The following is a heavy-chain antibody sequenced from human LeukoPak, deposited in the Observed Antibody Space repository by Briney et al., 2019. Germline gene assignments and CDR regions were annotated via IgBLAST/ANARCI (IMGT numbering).Heavy chain of an antibody. CDR2: ISGTGDNT. D-gene: IGHD1-26*01. V-gene: IGHV3-23*01. Sequence: GGSLRLSCAASGFTFSCFAISWVRRTPGKGLEWVSGISGTGDNTLYADSVKGRFTISRDNSKNTLYLEMNSLRAEDTAIYYCAKMKGHPLPKYYMDVWGQGTTVTVSS. J-gene: IGHJ6*01. CDR1: GFTFSCFA. CDR3: AKMKGHPLPKYYMDV.